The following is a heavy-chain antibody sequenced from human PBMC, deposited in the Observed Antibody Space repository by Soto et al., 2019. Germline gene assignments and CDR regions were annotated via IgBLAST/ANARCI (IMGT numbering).Heavy chain of an antibody. D-gene: IGHD3-10*01. Sequence: SETLSLTCTVSGDSITSNCYFWAWIRQPPGKGLEWIGSIYYSGTTYYNPSLKSRVTISVDTSKNQFSLKLSSVTAADTAVYYCARWVRGEPDYWGQGTLVTVSS. CDR3: ARWVRGEPDY. CDR1: GDSITSNCYF. J-gene: IGHJ4*02. CDR2: IYYSGTT. V-gene: IGHV4-39*01.